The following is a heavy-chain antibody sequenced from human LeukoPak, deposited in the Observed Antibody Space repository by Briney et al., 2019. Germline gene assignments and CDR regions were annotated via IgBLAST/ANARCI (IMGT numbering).Heavy chain of an antibody. Sequence: GGSLRLSCAASGFSFSNAWMTWVRQAPGKGLDWVGRVKSNIDGGTTDYAAPVKGRFTISRDDSKNTLYLQMKSLKTEDTAVYYCTTDLWYVNMMGYWFDSWGQGTLVTVSS. CDR1: GFSFSNAW. D-gene: IGHD3-22*01. CDR2: VKSNIDGGTT. CDR3: TTDLWYVNMMGYWFDS. V-gene: IGHV3-15*01. J-gene: IGHJ5*01.